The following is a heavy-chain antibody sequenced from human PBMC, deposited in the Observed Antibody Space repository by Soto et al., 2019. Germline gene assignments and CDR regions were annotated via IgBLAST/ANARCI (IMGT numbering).Heavy chain of an antibody. V-gene: IGHV1-69*13. CDR3: ARPFSSSPTTYYYGMDV. J-gene: IGHJ6*02. D-gene: IGHD6-13*01. Sequence: SVKVSCKASGGTFSSYAISWVRQAPGQGLEWMGGIIPIFGTANYAQKFQGRVTITADESTSTAYMELSSLRSEDTAVYYCARPFSSSPTTYYYGMDVWGQGTTVTVSS. CDR1: GGTFSSYA. CDR2: IIPIFGTA.